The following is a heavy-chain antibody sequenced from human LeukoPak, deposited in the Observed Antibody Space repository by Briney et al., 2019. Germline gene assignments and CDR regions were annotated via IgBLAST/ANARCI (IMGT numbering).Heavy chain of an antibody. CDR3: ARENRPDYYGSEVDY. CDR1: GGSSSSSSYY. D-gene: IGHD3-10*01. CDR2: IYHSGST. Sequence: PSETLSLTCTVSGGSSSSSSYYWGWIRQPPGKGLEWIGSIYHSGSTYYNPSLKSRVTISVDTSKNQFSLKLSSVTAADTAVYYCARENRPDYYGSEVDYWGQGTLVTVSS. J-gene: IGHJ4*02. V-gene: IGHV4-39*07.